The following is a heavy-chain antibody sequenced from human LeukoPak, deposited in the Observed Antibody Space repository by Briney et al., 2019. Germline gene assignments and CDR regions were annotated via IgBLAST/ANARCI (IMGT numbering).Heavy chain of an antibody. D-gene: IGHD3-22*01. J-gene: IGHJ4*02. CDR3: ARTSYYYDSSALRY. CDR1: GYTFTGYY. V-gene: IGHV1-2*02. CDR2: INPNSGGT. Sequence: GASVKVSCKASGYTFTGYYMYWVRQAPGQGLEWMGWINPNSGGTNYAQKFQGRVTMTRDTSISTAYMELSRLRSDDTAVYYCARTSYYYDSSALRYWGQGTLVTVSS.